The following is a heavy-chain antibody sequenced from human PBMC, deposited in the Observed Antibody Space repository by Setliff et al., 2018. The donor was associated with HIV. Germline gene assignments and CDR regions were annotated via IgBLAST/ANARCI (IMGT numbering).Heavy chain of an antibody. D-gene: IGHD1-26*01. CDR2: INHSGST. Sequence: PSETLSLTCAVYGESFSAYFWSWIRQPPGKGLEWIGLINHSGSTNYNPSLKSRVTISLGTSKNQFSLKMTSVTAADTAMYYCARDRRSIGEPHYWGQGTLVTVSS. CDR1: GESFSAYF. V-gene: IGHV4-34*01. J-gene: IGHJ4*02. CDR3: ARDRRSIGEPHY.